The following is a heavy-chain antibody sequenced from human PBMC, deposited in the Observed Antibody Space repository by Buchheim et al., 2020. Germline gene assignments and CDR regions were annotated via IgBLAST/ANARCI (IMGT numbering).Heavy chain of an antibody. D-gene: IGHD2-15*01. CDR2: INPSGGST. V-gene: IGHV1-46*03. J-gene: IGHJ4*02. CDR3: ARPGFSAASSLDY. Sequence: QVQLVQSGAEVKKPGASVKVSCKASRYTFTSYYLHWVRQAPGQGLEWMGRINPSGGSTRYAQKFQGRVTMTRDPSTSTVYMELSSLRSEDTAVYFCARPGFSAASSLDYWGQGTL. CDR1: RYTFTSYY.